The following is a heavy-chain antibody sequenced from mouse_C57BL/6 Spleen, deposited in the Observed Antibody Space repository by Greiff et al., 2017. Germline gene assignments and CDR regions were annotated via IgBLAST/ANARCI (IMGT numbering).Heavy chain of an antibody. CDR2: ISDGGSYT. D-gene: IGHD1-1*02. J-gene: IGHJ2*01. CDR3: ARDSGNSFDY. Sequence: EVKLVESGGGLVKPGGSLKLSCAASGFTFSSSAMSWVRQTPEKRLEWVATISDGGSYTYYPDNVKGRFTISRDNAKNNLYLQMSHLKSEDTAMYYCARDSGNSFDYWGQGTTLTVSS. CDR1: GFTFSSSA. V-gene: IGHV5-4*01.